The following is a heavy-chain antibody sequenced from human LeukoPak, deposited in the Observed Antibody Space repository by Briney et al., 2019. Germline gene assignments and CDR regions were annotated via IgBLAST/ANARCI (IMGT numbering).Heavy chain of an antibody. Sequence: KPSETLSLTCAVSGYSISSGYYWGWIRQPPGKGLEWIGSIYHSGSTYYNPSLKSRVTISVDTSKNQFSLKLSSVTAADTAVYYRARQYCSSTSCLDDFDYWGQGTLVTVSS. V-gene: IGHV4-38-2*01. CDR2: IYHSGST. CDR3: ARQYCSSTSCLDDFDY. CDR1: GYSISSGYY. D-gene: IGHD2-2*01. J-gene: IGHJ4*02.